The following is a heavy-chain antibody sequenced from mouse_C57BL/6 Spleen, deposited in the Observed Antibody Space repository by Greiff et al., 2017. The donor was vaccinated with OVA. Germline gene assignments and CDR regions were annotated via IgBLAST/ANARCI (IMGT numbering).Heavy chain of an antibody. J-gene: IGHJ2*01. CDR2: IYPSDSET. D-gene: IGHD2-4*01. CDR1: GYTFTSYW. Sequence: VQPQQPGAELVRPGSSVKLSCKASGYTFTSYWMDWVKQRPGQGLEWIGNIYPSDSETHYNQKFKDKATLTVDKSSSTAYMQLSSLTSEDSAVYYCAREYYEASGFDYWGQGTTLTVSS. V-gene: IGHV1-61*01. CDR3: AREYYEASGFDY.